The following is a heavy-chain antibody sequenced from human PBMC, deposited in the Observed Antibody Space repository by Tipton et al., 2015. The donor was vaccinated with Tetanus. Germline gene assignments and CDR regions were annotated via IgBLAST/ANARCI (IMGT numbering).Heavy chain of an antibody. J-gene: IGHJ3*02. Sequence: QSGAEVKKPGASVKVSCKASGYTFTSYGISWVRQAPGQGLEWMGWISAYNGNTNYAQKLQGRVTMTTDTSTSTAYMELRSLRSDDTAVYYCARDHGEAYYDFWSGYYRRTSFDIWGQGTMVTVSP. CDR3: ARDHGEAYYDFWSGYYRRTSFDI. CDR2: ISAYNGNT. CDR1: GYTFTSYG. V-gene: IGHV1-18*01. D-gene: IGHD3-3*01.